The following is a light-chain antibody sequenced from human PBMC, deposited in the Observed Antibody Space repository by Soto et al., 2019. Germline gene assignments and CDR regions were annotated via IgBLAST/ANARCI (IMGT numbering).Light chain of an antibody. CDR2: DVS. CDR1: NSDVGAYNY. Sequence: QSVLTQPASVSGSPGQTITISCTGTNSDVGAYNYVSWYQQHPGKAPKLLICDVSVRPSGVSNRFSGSKSGNTASLTISGLQPEDEADYYCSSYRSSNTRYVFGTGTKVTVL. J-gene: IGLJ1*01. V-gene: IGLV2-14*03. CDR3: SSYRSSNTRYV.